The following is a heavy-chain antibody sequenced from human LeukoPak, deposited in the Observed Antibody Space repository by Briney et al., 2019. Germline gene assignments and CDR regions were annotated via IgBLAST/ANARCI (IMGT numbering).Heavy chain of an antibody. Sequence: SETLSLTCTVSGGSISSSSYYWGWIRQPPGKGLEWIGSIYYSGSTYYNPSLKSRVAISVDTSKNQFSLKLSSVTAADTAVYNCARNRLVNNNYYYMDVWGKGTTVTVSS. CDR3: ARNRLVNNNYYYMDV. CDR2: IYYSGST. J-gene: IGHJ6*03. D-gene: IGHD3-9*01. CDR1: GGSISSSSYY. V-gene: IGHV4-39*07.